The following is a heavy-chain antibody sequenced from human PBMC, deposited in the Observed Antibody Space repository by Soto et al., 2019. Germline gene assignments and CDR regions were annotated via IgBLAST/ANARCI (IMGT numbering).Heavy chain of an antibody. CDR1: GGSFSGYY. V-gene: IGHV4-34*01. CDR2: INHSGST. D-gene: IGHD4-4*01. Sequence: SETLSLTCAVYGGSFSGYYWSWIRQPPGKGLEWIGEINHSGSTNYNPSLKSRVTISVDTSKNQFSLKLSSVTAADTAVYYCARGPRYSNYEGYYFDYWGQGTLVTVSS. J-gene: IGHJ4*02. CDR3: ARGPRYSNYEGYYFDY.